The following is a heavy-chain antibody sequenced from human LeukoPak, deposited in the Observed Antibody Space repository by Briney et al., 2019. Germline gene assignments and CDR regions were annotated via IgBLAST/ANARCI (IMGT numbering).Heavy chain of an antibody. D-gene: IGHD2-15*01. Sequence: ASVKVSCKASGYIFTSYGINWVRQAPGQGLEWMGWTSAYNGNTNYAQKLQGRATMTTDTSTSTAYVELRSLKSDDTAVYYCARVCSGGSCYSSADYWGQGTLVTVSS. CDR2: TSAYNGNT. CDR1: GYIFTSYG. J-gene: IGHJ4*02. V-gene: IGHV1-18*01. CDR3: ARVCSGGSCYSSADY.